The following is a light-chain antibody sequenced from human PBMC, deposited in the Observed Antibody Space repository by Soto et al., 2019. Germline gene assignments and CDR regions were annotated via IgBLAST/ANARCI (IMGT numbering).Light chain of an antibody. V-gene: IGLV1-44*01. CDR3: AAWDDSLNGYV. J-gene: IGLJ1*01. CDR2: SNN. CDR1: SSNIGGNT. Sequence: QSVLTQPPSVSAAPGQKVTISCSGSSSNIGGNTVSWYQQLPGKAPKRLIHSNNQRPSAVPDRFSGSKSGTSASLTITGLQSEDEADYYCAAWDDSLNGYVFGTGTKVTVL.